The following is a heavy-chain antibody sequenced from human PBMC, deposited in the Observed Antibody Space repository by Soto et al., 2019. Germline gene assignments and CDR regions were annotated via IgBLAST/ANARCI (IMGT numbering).Heavy chain of an antibody. CDR2: IFYRGET. D-gene: IGHD2-2*01. Sequence: SYTQSLTCTVPGATTGYYSCYVLRQPPGKGLEWIGYIFYRGETKYNPSHSLWSRVTISTSKNQVSLTLTSVTAADTAVYYCARGSNSNVEGPIVWGQGTLVTVS. CDR1: GATTGYYS. CDR3: ARGSNSNVEGPIV. J-gene: IGHJ4*02. V-gene: IGHV4-59*13.